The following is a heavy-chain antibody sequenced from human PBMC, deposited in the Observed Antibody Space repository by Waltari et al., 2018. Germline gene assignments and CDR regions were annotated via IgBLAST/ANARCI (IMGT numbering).Heavy chain of an antibody. J-gene: IGHJ3*02. V-gene: IGHV4-59*01. D-gene: IGHD6-13*01. Sequence: QVQLQESGPGLVKPSETLSLTCTVSGGSISSYYWSWIRQPPGKGLEWIGYIYYSGSTNYNPSLKSRVTISVDTSKNQFSRKLSSVTAADTAVYYCASSDRIAGSQGAFDIWGQGTMVTVSS. CDR1: GGSISSYY. CDR3: ASSDRIAGSQGAFDI. CDR2: IYYSGST.